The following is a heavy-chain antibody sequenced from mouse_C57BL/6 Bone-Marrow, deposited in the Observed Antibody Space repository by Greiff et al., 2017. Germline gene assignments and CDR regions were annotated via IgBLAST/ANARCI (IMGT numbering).Heavy chain of an antibody. V-gene: IGHV14-4*01. CDR1: GFNIKDDY. J-gene: IGHJ3*01. CDR2: IDPENGDT. D-gene: IGHD1-1*01. Sequence: VQLQESGAELVRPGASVKLSCTASGFNIKDDYMHWVKQRPEQGLEWIGWIDPENGDTEYASKFQGKATITADTSSNTAYLQLSSLTSEDTAVSYCTPTYYGSSPWFAYWGQGTLVTVSA. CDR3: TPTYYGSSPWFAY.